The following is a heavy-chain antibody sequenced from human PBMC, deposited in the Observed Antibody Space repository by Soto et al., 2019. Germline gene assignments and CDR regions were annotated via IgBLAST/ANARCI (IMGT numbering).Heavy chain of an antibody. Sequence: QVQLVQSGAEVKKPGSSVKVSCKASGGTFSSYTISWVRQAPGQGLEWMGRIIPILGIANYAQKFQGRVTITADKSTSTGYVELSSLRSEDTAVYYCARDLGYCSGGSCYSYWGQGTLVTVSS. CDR2: IIPILGIA. J-gene: IGHJ4*02. V-gene: IGHV1-69*08. D-gene: IGHD2-15*01. CDR1: GGTFSSYT. CDR3: ARDLGYCSGGSCYSY.